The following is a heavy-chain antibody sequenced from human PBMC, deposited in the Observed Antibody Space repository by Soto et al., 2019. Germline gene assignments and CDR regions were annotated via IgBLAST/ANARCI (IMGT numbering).Heavy chain of an antibody. J-gene: IGHJ3*02. V-gene: IGHV3-7*03. CDR1: GFTFSGYW. Sequence: PVGSLRLSCGASGFTFSGYWMSWVRQAPGKGLEWVANMNQDGSEKYYVDSVKGRFTISRDNAKNSLYLQMNSLRGDDTAVYYCARPAVAGGAFDIWGQGTMVTVS. D-gene: IGHD6-19*01. CDR2: MNQDGSEK. CDR3: ARPAVAGGAFDI.